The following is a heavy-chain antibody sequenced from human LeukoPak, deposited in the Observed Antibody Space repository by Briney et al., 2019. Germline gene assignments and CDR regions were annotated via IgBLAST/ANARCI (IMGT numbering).Heavy chain of an antibody. D-gene: IGHD2-21*02. CDR1: GGSFSGYY. CDR2: INHSGST. Sequence: PSETLSLTCAVYGGSFSGYYWSWIRQPPGKGLEWIGEINHSGSTNYNPSLKSRVTISVDTSKNQFSLKLSSVTAADTAVYYCASRLLFGPTLHYFDYRGQGTLVTVSS. J-gene: IGHJ4*02. CDR3: ASRLLFGPTLHYFDY. V-gene: IGHV4-34*01.